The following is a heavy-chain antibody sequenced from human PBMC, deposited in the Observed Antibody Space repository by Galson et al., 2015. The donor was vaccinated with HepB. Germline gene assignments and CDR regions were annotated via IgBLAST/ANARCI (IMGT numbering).Heavy chain of an antibody. D-gene: IGHD6-13*01. CDR1: GFSVSGNY. CDR3: ARSSSSWYWYLHH. CDR2: IYSGGST. V-gene: IGHV3-66*01. Sequence: SLRLSCAASGFSVSGNYMSWVRQAPGKGLEWVSVIYSGGSTYYADSVKGRFTISRDNSKNTLYLQLNSLRAEDTAVYYCARSSSSWYWYLHHWGQGTLVTVSS. J-gene: IGHJ1*01.